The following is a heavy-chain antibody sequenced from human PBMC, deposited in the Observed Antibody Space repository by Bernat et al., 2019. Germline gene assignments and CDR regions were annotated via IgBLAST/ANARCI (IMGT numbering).Heavy chain of an antibody. J-gene: IGHJ3*02. V-gene: IGHV3-48*03. Sequence: EVQLVESGGGLVQPGGSLRLSCAASGFTFSSYEMNWVRQAPGKGLEWVSYISSSGSTIYYADSVKGRFTISRDNAKNSLYLQMNSLRAEDTAVYYCARRHYDFWSDDAFDIWGQGTMVTVSS. CDR1: GFTFSSYE. CDR3: ARRHYDFWSDDAFDI. D-gene: IGHD3-3*01. CDR2: ISSSGSTI.